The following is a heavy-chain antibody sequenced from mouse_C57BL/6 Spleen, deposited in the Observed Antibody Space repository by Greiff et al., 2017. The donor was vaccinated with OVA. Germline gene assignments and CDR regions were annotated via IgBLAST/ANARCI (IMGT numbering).Heavy chain of an antibody. CDR3: ARNYGSRYGFDY. CDR1: GYTFTDYY. V-gene: IGHV1-26*01. CDR2: INPNNGGT. J-gene: IGHJ2*01. Sequence: EVQLQQSGPELVKPGASVKISCKASGYTFTDYYMNWVKQSHGKSLEWIGDINPNNGGTSYNQKFKGKATLTVDKSSSTAYMELRSLTSEDSAVYYCARNYGSRYGFDYWGQGTTLTVSS. D-gene: IGHD1-1*01.